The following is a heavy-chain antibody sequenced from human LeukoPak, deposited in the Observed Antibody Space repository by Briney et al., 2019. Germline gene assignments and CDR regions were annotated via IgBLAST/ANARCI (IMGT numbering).Heavy chain of an antibody. CDR1: GYTLTELS. CDR2: FDPEDGET. D-gene: IGHD6-19*01. Sequence: ASVKVSCKVSGYTLTELSMHWVRQAPGKGLEWMGGFDPEDGETIYAQKFQGRVTITADKSTSTAYMELSSLRSEDTAVYYCARVKTSSSGWYVIDYWGQGTLVTVSS. V-gene: IGHV1-24*01. CDR3: ARVKTSSSGWYVIDY. J-gene: IGHJ4*02.